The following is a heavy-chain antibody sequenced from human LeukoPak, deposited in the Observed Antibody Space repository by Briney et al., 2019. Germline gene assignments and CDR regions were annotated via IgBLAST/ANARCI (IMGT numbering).Heavy chain of an antibody. CDR3: ARGGGTYYYDSSGYYPFDY. J-gene: IGHJ4*02. V-gene: IGHV3-21*01. CDR1: GFTFSSDS. D-gene: IGHD3-22*01. CDR2: ISSSSSYI. Sequence: GGSLRLSCAASGFTFSSDSMNWVRQAPGKGLEWVSSISSSSSYIYYADSVKGRFTISRDNAKNSLYLQMNSLRAEDTAVYYCARGGGTYYYDSSGYYPFDYWGQGTLVTVSS.